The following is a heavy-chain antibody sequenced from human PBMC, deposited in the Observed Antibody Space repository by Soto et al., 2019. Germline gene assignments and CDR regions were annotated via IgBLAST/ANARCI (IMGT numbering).Heavy chain of an antibody. CDR3: ARSYYDFWSGPPFDY. V-gene: IGHV4-59*01. Sequence: SETLSLTCTVSGGSISSYYWSWIRQPPGKGLEWIGYIYYSGSTNYNPSLKSRVTISVDTSKNQFSLKLSSVTAADTAVYYCARSYYDFWSGPPFDYWGQGTLVTVSS. D-gene: IGHD3-3*01. J-gene: IGHJ4*02. CDR2: IYYSGST. CDR1: GGSISSYY.